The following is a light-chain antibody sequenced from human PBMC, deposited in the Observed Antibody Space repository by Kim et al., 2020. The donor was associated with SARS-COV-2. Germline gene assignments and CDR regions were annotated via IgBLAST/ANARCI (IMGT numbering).Light chain of an antibody. CDR1: SLRSYY. Sequence: SSELTQDPAVSVALGQTVRITCQGDSLRSYYATWYQQKPRQAPVVVFYGRDNRPSVIPDRFSGSASGNTASLTISGAQAEDEADFYCQSRDSGGNVVFGGGTQLTVL. CDR2: GRD. J-gene: IGLJ2*01. V-gene: IGLV3-19*01. CDR3: QSRDSGGNVV.